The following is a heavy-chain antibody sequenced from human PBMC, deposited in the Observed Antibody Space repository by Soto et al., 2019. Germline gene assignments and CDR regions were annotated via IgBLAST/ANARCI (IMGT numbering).Heavy chain of an antibody. CDR3: ARDRVVWFGAKPQIGWFDP. CDR2: IYYSGST. D-gene: IGHD3-10*01. Sequence: QVQLQESGPGLVKPSQTLSLTCTVSGGSISSGGYYWSWIRQHPGKGLEWIGYIYYSGSTYYNPSXXSRVTISVDTXXTXCXXKLSSVTAADTAVYYCARDRVVWFGAKPQIGWFDPWGQGTLVTVSS. J-gene: IGHJ5*02. V-gene: IGHV4-31*03. CDR1: GGSISSGGYY.